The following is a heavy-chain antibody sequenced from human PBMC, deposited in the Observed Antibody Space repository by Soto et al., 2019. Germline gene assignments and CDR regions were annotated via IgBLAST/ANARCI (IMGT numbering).Heavy chain of an antibody. D-gene: IGHD3-3*01. J-gene: IGHJ3*02. Sequence: EVQLLESGGGLVQPGGSLRLSCAASGFTFSSYAMSWVRQAPGKGLEWVSAISGSGGSTYYADSVKGRFTISRDNSKNTLYLQMNSLGAEDTAVYYCAKSPGVVRDAFDIWGQGTIVTVSS. CDR2: ISGSGGST. V-gene: IGHV3-23*01. CDR1: GFTFSSYA. CDR3: AKSPGVVRDAFDI.